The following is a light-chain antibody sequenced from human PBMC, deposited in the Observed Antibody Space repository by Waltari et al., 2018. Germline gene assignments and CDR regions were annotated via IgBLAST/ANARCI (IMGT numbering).Light chain of an antibody. CDR1: QSVSSN. CDR3: QQYTNWPPWT. Sequence: EMVMTQSPATLSVSPVERATLSCRASQSVSSNLAGYQQKGGQPPRLLISGASTRATAIPASFSSSGSGTEYTTTISSLQYEDYAVYYCQQYTNWPPWTFGQGTKVDIK. V-gene: IGKV3-15*01. J-gene: IGKJ1*01. CDR2: GAS.